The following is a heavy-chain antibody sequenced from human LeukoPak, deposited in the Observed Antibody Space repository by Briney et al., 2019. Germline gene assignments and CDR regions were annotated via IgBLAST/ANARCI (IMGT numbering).Heavy chain of an antibody. CDR2: ISWNSGSI. Sequence: TGGSLRLSCAASGFTFSSYSMSWVRQAPGEGLEWVSGISWNSGSIGYADSVKGRFTISRDNAKNSLYLQMNSLRAEDTALYYCAKDTRSGERGAFDIWGQGTMVTVSS. J-gene: IGHJ3*02. V-gene: IGHV3-9*01. D-gene: IGHD2-15*01. CDR3: AKDTRSGERGAFDI. CDR1: GFTFSSYS.